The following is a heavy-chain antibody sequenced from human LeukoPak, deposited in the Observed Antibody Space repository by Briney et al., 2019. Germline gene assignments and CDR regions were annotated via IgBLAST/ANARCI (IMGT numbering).Heavy chain of an antibody. CDR2: ISGSGGST. D-gene: IGHD3-10*01. J-gene: IGHJ4*02. CDR1: GFTFSTYA. Sequence: GGSLRLSCAASGFTFSTYAMSWVRQAPGKGLEWVSGISGSGGSTYYADSVKGRFTISRDNSQNTLYLQMNSLRGEDTAVYYCAKTPPGSHWVDFDYWGQGTLVTVSS. V-gene: IGHV3-23*01. CDR3: AKTPPGSHWVDFDY.